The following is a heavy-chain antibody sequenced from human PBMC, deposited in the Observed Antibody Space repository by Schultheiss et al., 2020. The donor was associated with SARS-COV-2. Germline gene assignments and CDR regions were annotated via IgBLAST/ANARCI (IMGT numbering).Heavy chain of an antibody. D-gene: IGHD3-22*01. CDR1: GFTFSSFG. CDR2: IPNDGRNI. J-gene: IGHJ4*02. Sequence: GGSLRLSCAVSGFTFSSFGMHWVRQAPGKGLEWVALIPNDGRNIYYVDSVKGRFTISRDNSKNTLYLQMNSLRAEDTAVYYCAKWAGRYYDSSGYYNYFDYWGQGTLVTVSS. V-gene: IGHV3-30*18. CDR3: AKWAGRYYDSSGYYNYFDY.